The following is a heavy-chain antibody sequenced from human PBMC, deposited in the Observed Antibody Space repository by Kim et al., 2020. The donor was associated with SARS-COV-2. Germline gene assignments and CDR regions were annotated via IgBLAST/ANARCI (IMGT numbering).Heavy chain of an antibody. CDR3: ARDDWNLGYYYGMDV. D-gene: IGHD1-1*01. CDR2: ISSSGSTI. J-gene: IGHJ6*02. CDR1: GFTFSSYE. V-gene: IGHV3-48*03. Sequence: GGSLRLSCAASGFTFSSYEMNWVRQAPGKGLEWVSYISSSGSTIYYADSVKGRFTISRDNAKNSLYLQMNSLRAEDTAVYYCARDDWNLGYYYGMDVWGQGTTVTVSS.